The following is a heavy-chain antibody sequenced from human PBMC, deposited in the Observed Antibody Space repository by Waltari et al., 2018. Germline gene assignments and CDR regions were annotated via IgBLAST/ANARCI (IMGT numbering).Heavy chain of an antibody. CDR3: TRGQWGAAGTQHWGYFDL. Sequence: QVQLQESGPGLVQPSETLSLMCTVSGDSITSNSWSTWSWIRQPPGKGLEWIGYTSSSWSTNYNPSLKRRVTISVDAAKNHFSLKLRAVAAADTAIYFCTRGQWGAAGTQHWGYFDLWGRGTLVTVSS. D-gene: IGHD3-3*02. J-gene: IGHJ2*01. V-gene: IGHV4-61*03. CDR2: TSSSWST. CDR1: GDSITSNSWST.